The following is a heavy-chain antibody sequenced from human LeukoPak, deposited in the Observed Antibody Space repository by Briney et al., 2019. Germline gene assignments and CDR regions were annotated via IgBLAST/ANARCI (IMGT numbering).Heavy chain of an antibody. CDR3: ARENTLGRLSPHVYGMDG. D-gene: IGHD3-16*02. CDR1: GGSFSGYY. CDR2: INHSGST. Sequence: SETLSLTCAVYGGSFSGYYWSWIRQPPGKGLEWIGEINHSGSTNYNPSLKSRVTISVDTSKNQFSLKLSSVTAADTAVYYCARENTLGRLSPHVYGMDGWGQGTTVTVSS. J-gene: IGHJ6*02. V-gene: IGHV4-34*01.